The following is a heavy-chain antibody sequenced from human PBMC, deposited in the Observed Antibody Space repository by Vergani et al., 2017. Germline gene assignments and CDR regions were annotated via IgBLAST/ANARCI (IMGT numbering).Heavy chain of an antibody. Sequence: QVQLQESGPGLVKPSGTLSLHCAVSGGSISSSNWWSWVRQPPGKGLAWIGEIYHSGSTNYHPSLKSRVTISVDKYKNQFSLKLSSVTAADTAVYYCARGSSSWYGYYYYYMDVWGKGTTVTVSS. CDR2: IYHSGST. CDR1: GGSISSSNW. CDR3: ARGSSSWYGYYYYYMDV. D-gene: IGHD6-13*01. V-gene: IGHV4-4*02. J-gene: IGHJ6*03.